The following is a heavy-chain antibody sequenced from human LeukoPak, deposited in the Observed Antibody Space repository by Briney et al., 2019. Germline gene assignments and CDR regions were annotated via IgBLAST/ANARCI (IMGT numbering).Heavy chain of an antibody. Sequence: GGSLRLSCAASGFTFSSYAMSWARQAPGKGLECISGFSGSGGSTYYADSVKGRFTISRDNSKNTLYLQMNSLRAEDTAVYYCAKDQQPTTFFLDYWGQGTLVTVSS. CDR2: FSGSGGST. J-gene: IGHJ4*02. D-gene: IGHD6-13*01. V-gene: IGHV3-23*01. CDR1: GFTFSSYA. CDR3: AKDQQPTTFFLDY.